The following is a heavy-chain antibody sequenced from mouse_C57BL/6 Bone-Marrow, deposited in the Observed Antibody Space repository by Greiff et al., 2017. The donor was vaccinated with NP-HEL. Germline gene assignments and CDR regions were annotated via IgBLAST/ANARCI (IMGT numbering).Heavy chain of an antibody. V-gene: IGHV5-6*01. J-gene: IGHJ4*01. CDR2: ISSGGSYT. CDR3: ARQFITTVVALYYAMDY. Sequence: EVKLQESGGDLVKPGGSLKLSCAASGFTFSSYGMSWVRQTPDKRLEWVATISSGGSYTYYPDSVKGRFTISRDNAKNTLYLQMSSLKSEDTAMYYCARQFITTVVALYYAMDYWGQGTSVTVSS. CDR1: GFTFSSYG. D-gene: IGHD1-1*01.